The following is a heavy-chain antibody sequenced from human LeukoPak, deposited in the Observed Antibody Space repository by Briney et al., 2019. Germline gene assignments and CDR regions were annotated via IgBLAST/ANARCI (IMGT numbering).Heavy chain of an antibody. Sequence: SETLSLTCAVSGYSISSGYYWGWIRQPPGQGLEWIGRIYHSGSTYYNPSLKSRVTISVDTSKNQFSLKLSSVTAADTAVYYCARPDYWGQGTLVTVSS. CDR2: IYHSGST. V-gene: IGHV4-38-2*01. J-gene: IGHJ4*02. CDR1: GYSISSGYY. CDR3: ARPDY.